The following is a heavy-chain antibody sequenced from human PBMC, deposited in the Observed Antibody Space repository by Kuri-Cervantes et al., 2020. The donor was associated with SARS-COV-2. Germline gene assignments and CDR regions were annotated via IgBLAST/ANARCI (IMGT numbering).Heavy chain of an antibody. J-gene: IGHJ4*02. CDR1: GGTFSSYA. CDR2: IIPIFGTA. CDR3: ARGESPTTYYYXSNYYFDY. D-gene: IGHD3-22*01. Sequence: SVKVSCKASGGTFSSYAISWVRQAPGQGLEWMGGIIPIFGTANYAQKFQGRVTITADESTSTAYMELSSLRSEDTAVYYCARGESPTTYYYXSNYYFDYWGQGTLVTVSS. V-gene: IGHV1-69*13.